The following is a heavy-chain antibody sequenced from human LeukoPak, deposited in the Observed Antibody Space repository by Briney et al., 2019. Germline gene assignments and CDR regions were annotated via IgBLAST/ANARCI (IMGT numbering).Heavy chain of an antibody. D-gene: IGHD4-23*01. CDR3: ATNLATVVTPAYY. CDR1: GYTLTELS. Sequence: SVKVSCKVSGYTLTELSMHWVRQAPGKGLEWMGGFDPEDGETIYAQKFQGRVTMTEDTSTDTAYMDLNSLRSEDTAVYYCATNLATVVTPAYYWGQGTLVTVSS. V-gene: IGHV1-24*01. J-gene: IGHJ4*02. CDR2: FDPEDGET.